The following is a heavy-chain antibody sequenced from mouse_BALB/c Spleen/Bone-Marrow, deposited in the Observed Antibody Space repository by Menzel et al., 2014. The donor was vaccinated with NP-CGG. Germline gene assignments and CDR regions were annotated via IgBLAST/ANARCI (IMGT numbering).Heavy chain of an antibody. V-gene: IGHV4-1*02. CDR1: GFDFSRYW. Sequence: EVMLVESGGGLVQPGGSLKLSCAASGFDFSRYWMSWVRQAPGKGLEWIGEINPDSSTINYTPSLKDKFIISRDNAKNTRYLQMSKVRSEDTALYYCARNAYYAMDYWGQGTSVTVSS. J-gene: IGHJ4*01. CDR3: ARNAYYAMDY. CDR2: INPDSSTI.